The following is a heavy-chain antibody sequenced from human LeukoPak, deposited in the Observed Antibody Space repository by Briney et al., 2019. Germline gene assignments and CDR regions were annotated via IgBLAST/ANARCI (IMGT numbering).Heavy chain of an antibody. CDR3: ARDYSLSSGHYHY. V-gene: IGHV3-30*03. CDR2: ISHDGSRK. D-gene: IGHD3-22*01. CDR1: GFTFNSYG. Sequence: PGGSLRLSCVASGFTFNSYGMHWVRQAPGKGLEWVAVISHDGSRKYYADSVKGRFTISRDDSKNTLSLQMNGLRAEDTAVYYCARDYSLSSGHYHYWGQGTLVTVSS. J-gene: IGHJ4*02.